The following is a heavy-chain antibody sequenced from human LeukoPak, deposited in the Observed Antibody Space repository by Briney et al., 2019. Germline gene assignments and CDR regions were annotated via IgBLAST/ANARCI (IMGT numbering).Heavy chain of an antibody. V-gene: IGHV1-69*04. D-gene: IGHD3-3*01. CDR2: IIPILGIA. CDR3: ARDASIFGVVIMAMEAFDI. Sequence: SVKVSCKASGGTFSSYAISWVRQAPGQGLEWMGRIIPILGIANYAQKFQGRVTITADKSTSTAYMELSSLRSEDTAVYYCARDASIFGVVIMAMEAFDIWGQGTMVTVSS. CDR1: GGTFSSYA. J-gene: IGHJ3*02.